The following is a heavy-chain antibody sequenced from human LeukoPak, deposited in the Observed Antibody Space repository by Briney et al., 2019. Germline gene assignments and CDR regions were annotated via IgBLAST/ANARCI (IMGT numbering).Heavy chain of an antibody. D-gene: IGHD3-10*01. CDR3: AREYYGSGRIDY. CDR2: IYYSGST. V-gene: IGHV4-59*01. Sequence: PSETLSLTCTVSGGSISSYYWSWIRQPPGKGLEWIGYIYYSGSTNYNPSLKSRVTISVDTYKNQFSLKLSSVTAADTAVYYCAREYYGSGRIDYWGQGTLVTVSS. CDR1: GGSISSYY. J-gene: IGHJ4*02.